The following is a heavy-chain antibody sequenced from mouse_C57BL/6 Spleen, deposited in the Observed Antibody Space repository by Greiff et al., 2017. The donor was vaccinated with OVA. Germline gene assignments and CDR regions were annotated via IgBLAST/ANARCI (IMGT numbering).Heavy chain of an antibody. CDR1: GYTFTDYY. J-gene: IGHJ3*01. D-gene: IGHD1-1*01. V-gene: IGHV1-26*01. CDR3: ARSEAGSSPLAY. CDR2: INPNNGGT. Sequence: EVQLQQSGPELVKPGASVKISCKASGYTFTDYYMNWVKQSHGKSLEWIGDINPNNGGTSYNQKFKGKATLTVDKSSSTAYMELRSLTSEDSAVYYCARSEAGSSPLAYWGQGTLVTVSA.